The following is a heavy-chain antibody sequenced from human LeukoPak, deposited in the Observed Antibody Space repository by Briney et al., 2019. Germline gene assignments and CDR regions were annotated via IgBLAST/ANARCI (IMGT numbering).Heavy chain of an antibody. CDR3: ARAGVAAARKYYYYMDV. D-gene: IGHD6-13*01. Sequence: ASVKVSCKASGYTFINYGISWVRQAPGQGLEWMGWISAYNGNTNYAQKLQGRVTMTTDTSTSTAYMELRSLRSDDTAVYYCARAGVAAARKYYYYMDVWGKGTTVTVSS. J-gene: IGHJ6*03. V-gene: IGHV1-18*01. CDR2: ISAYNGNT. CDR1: GYTFINYG.